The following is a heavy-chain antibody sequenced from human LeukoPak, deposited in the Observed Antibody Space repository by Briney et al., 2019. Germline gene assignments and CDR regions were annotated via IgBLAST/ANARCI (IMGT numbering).Heavy chain of an antibody. CDR3: ASGSGTSPQFDY. CDR1: GFTFSSYS. D-gene: IGHD1-1*01. CDR2: ISSSSSYI. Sequence: PGGSLRLSCAASGFTFSSYSMNWVRQAPGKGLEWVSSISSSSSYIYYADSVKGRFTISRDNAKNSLYLQMNSLRAEDTAVYYCASGSGTSPQFDYWGQGTLVTVSS. J-gene: IGHJ4*02. V-gene: IGHV3-21*01.